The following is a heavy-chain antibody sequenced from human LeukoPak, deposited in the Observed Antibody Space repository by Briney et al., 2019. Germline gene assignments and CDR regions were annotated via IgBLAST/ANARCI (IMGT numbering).Heavy chain of an antibody. V-gene: IGHV1-18*01. J-gene: IGHJ4*02. Sequence: GASVKVSCKASGYTFTSYGISWVRQAPGQGLEWMGWISAYNGNTNYAQKFQGRVTMTRDTSTSTVYMELSSLRSEDTAVYYCARVTRHGDYVEPPHLDYWGQGTLVTVSS. CDR3: ARVTRHGDYVEPPHLDY. CDR1: GYTFTSYG. D-gene: IGHD4-17*01. CDR2: ISAYNGNT.